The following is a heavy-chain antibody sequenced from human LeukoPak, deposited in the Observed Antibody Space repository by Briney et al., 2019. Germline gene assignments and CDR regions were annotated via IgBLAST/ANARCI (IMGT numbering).Heavy chain of an antibody. Sequence: SGTLSLTCAVSAGSISSTNWWSWVRQPPGKGLEWIAEIHHSGTSNYTPSLRSRLTISVDKSNNQFSLKLSSVTAADTAVYYCARVYYYDNSGYGKDYFDYWGQGTLVTVSS. CDR2: IHHSGTS. CDR3: ARVYYYDNSGYGKDYFDY. D-gene: IGHD3-22*01. V-gene: IGHV4-4*02. J-gene: IGHJ4*02. CDR1: AGSISSTNW.